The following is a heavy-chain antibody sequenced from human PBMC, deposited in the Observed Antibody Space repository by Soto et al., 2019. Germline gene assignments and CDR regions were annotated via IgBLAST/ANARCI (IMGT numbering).Heavy chain of an antibody. Sequence: QLQLQESGPGLVKPSETLSLTCTVSGGSISSSYYWGWIRQPPGKGLEWIGSIYYSGSTYYNPSLXSXVXIXLDTSKNQFSLKLSSVTAADTAVYYCATLWFGEADYWGQGTLVTVSS. V-gene: IGHV4-39*01. D-gene: IGHD3-10*01. CDR2: IYYSGST. CDR1: GGSISSSYY. J-gene: IGHJ4*02. CDR3: ATLWFGEADY.